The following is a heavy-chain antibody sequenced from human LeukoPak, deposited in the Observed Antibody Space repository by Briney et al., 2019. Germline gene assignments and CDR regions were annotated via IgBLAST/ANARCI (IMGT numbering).Heavy chain of an antibody. J-gene: IGHJ5*02. CDR3: ARAKSRLRVPRGVDWFDP. V-gene: IGHV4-31*03. D-gene: IGHD3-10*01. CDR1: GGSISSGGYY. CDR2: IYYSGST. Sequence: SETLSLTCTVSGGSISSGGYYWSWIRQHPGKGLEWIGYIYYSGSTYYNPSLKSRVTISVDRSKNQFSLKLSSVTAADTAVYYCARAKSRLRVPRGVDWFDPWGQGTLVTVSS.